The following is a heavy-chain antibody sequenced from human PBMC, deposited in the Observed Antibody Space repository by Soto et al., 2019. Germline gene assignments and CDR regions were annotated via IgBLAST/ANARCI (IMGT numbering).Heavy chain of an antibody. J-gene: IGHJ4*02. V-gene: IGHV4-61*01. CDR2: IYYSGST. Sequence: SESLSLTCTVSGGSVSSGSYYWSWIRQPPGKGLEWIGYIYYSGSTNYNPSLKSRVTISVDTSKNQFSLKLSSVTAADTAVYYCARDLPSSSWYYFDYWGQGTLVTVSS. D-gene: IGHD6-13*01. CDR3: ARDLPSSSWYYFDY. CDR1: GGSVSSGSYY.